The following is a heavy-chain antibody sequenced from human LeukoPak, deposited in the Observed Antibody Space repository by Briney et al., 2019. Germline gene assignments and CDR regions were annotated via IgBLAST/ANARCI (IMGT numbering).Heavy chain of an antibody. V-gene: IGHV3-23*01. Sequence: GGSLRLSCAASGFTFSSYGMTRVRQAPGKVLERVSGITGSDNTTFYADSVQGRFTISRDNSRNTLFLQMNSLAAEDTAEYYCVKGGAVRGVQSGRFDDWGQGTLVTVSS. J-gene: IGHJ4*02. D-gene: IGHD3-10*01. CDR2: ITGSDNTT. CDR3: VKGGAVRGVQSGRFDD. CDR1: GFTFSSYG.